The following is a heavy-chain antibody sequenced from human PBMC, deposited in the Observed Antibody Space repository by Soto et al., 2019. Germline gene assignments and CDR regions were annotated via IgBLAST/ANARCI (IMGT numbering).Heavy chain of an antibody. CDR2: INHSGST. J-gene: IGHJ5*02. CDR1: GGSFSGYY. V-gene: IGHV4-34*01. CDR3: ARGLGVRGVT. D-gene: IGHD3-10*01. Sequence: QVQLQQWGAGLLKPSETLSLTCAVYGGSFSGYYWSWIRQPPGKGLEWIGEINHSGSTNYNPSLKXXVXIXVDTSKNHFSLKLSSVTAADTAVYYCARGLGVRGVTWGQGTLVTVSS.